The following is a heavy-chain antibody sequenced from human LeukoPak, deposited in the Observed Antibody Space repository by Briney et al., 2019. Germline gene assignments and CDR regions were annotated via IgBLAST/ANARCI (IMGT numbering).Heavy chain of an antibody. J-gene: IGHJ3*02. Sequence: SETLSLTCAVYGGSFSGYYWSWIRQPPGKGLEWIGEINHSGSTNYNPSLKSRVTISVDTSKNQFSLKLSSVTAADTAVYYRAYLQRDSSGPDAFDIWGQGTMVTVSS. D-gene: IGHD3-22*01. CDR2: INHSGST. CDR3: AYLQRDSSGPDAFDI. CDR1: GGSFSGYY. V-gene: IGHV4-34*01.